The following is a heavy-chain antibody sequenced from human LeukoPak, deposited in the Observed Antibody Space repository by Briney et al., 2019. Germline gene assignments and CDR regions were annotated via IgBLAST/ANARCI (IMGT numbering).Heavy chain of an antibody. V-gene: IGHV4-59*12. J-gene: IGHJ3*02. CDR2: MYSGGTT. CDR3: ARSIAVSLDAFDI. CDR1: DGSINGYY. Sequence: SETLSLTCTVSDGSINGYYWSWIRQPPGKGLDWIGYMYSGGTTNYSPSLKSRVTISVDRSKNQFSLKLSSVTAADTAVYYCARSIAVSLDAFDIWGQGTMVTVSS. D-gene: IGHD6-19*01.